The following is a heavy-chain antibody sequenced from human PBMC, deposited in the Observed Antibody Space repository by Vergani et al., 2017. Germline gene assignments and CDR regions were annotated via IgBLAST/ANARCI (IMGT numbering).Heavy chain of an antibody. J-gene: IGHJ6*01. Sequence: VQLLESGGGLVQPGGSLRLSCAASGFTFSSYGMHWVRQAPGKGLEWVTVIWYDGSNKYYADSVKGRFTISRDNSKSTLYLQMNSLRAEDTAVYSCARSYSSSWYYYYGMEVWGQGTTVTVSS. CDR3: ARSYSSSWYYYYGMEV. CDR2: IWYDGSNK. CDR1: GFTFSSYG. V-gene: IGHV3-33*01. D-gene: IGHD6-13*01.